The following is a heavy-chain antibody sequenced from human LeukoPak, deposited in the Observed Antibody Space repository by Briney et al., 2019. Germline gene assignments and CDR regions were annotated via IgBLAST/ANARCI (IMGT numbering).Heavy chain of an antibody. Sequence: ASVKVSCKTSGYTFTRYGVSWVRQAPGQGLEGMGWISPHNGNRDYAQKFKDRVTMTTDTSTNTVYLELRSLRPDDTAMYYCARTGYGSGSDDFDFWGQGTLVTVSS. CDR3: ARTGYGSGSDDFDF. CDR2: ISPHNGNR. V-gene: IGHV1-18*01. CDR1: GYTFTRYG. D-gene: IGHD3-10*01. J-gene: IGHJ4*02.